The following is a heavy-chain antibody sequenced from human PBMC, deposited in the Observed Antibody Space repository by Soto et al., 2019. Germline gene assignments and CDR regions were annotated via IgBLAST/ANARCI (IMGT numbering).Heavy chain of an antibody. CDR1: GGSISSYY. Sequence: PSETLSLTCTVSGGSISSYYWSWIRQPAGKGLEWIGRIYTSGSTNYNPSLKSRVTMSVDTSKNQFSLKLSSVTAADTAVYYCARTRGGYCSSTSCSNDNWFDPWGQGTLVTVYS. D-gene: IGHD2-2*01. CDR3: ARTRGGYCSSTSCSNDNWFDP. CDR2: IYTSGST. V-gene: IGHV4-4*07. J-gene: IGHJ5*02.